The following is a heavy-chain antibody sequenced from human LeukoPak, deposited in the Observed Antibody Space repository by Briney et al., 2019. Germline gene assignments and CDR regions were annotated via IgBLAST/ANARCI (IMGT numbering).Heavy chain of an antibody. D-gene: IGHD6-6*01. J-gene: IGHJ4*02. V-gene: IGHV3-23*01. Sequence: GGSLRLSCAASGFTFSSYTMSWVRQAPGKGLEWVSTITTSDGNTYYADSVKGRFTVSRDNSKNTLFLQMNSLRAEDTAVYYCAKDMSGGSSSPFDYWGQGTLVTVSS. CDR1: GFTFSSYT. CDR3: AKDMSGGSSSPFDY. CDR2: ITTSDGNT.